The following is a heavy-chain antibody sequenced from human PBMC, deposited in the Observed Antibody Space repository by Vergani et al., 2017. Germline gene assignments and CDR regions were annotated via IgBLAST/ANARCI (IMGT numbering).Heavy chain of an antibody. V-gene: IGHV3-23*01. CDR1: GFTFSSYA. J-gene: IGHJ4*02. Sequence: EVQLLESGGGLVQPGGSLRLSCAASGFTFSSYAMSWVRQAPGKGLEWVSAISGSGGSTYYADSVKGRFTISRDNSKNTLYLQMNSLRAEDTAVYYCAKAGTRYCSSTSCFEDYWGQGTLVTVSS. D-gene: IGHD2-2*01. CDR3: AKAGTRYCSSTSCFEDY. CDR2: ISGSGGST.